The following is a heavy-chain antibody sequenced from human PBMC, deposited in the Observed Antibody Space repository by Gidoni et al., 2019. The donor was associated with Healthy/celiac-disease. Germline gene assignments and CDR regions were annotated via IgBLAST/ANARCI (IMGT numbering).Heavy chain of an antibody. CDR3: ARHGGTFGGVIVRKGNWFDP. D-gene: IGHD3-16*02. CDR1: GGSISSSSYY. J-gene: IGHJ5*02. Sequence: QLQLQESGPGLVQPSETLSLTCTVSGGSISSSSYYWGWIRQPPGKGLEWIGSIYYSGSTYYNPSRKCRGTISVDTSKNQFYLKLRSVTAEDTAVYYGARHGGTFGGVIVRKGNWFDPWGQGTLVTVSS. CDR2: IYYSGST. V-gene: IGHV4-39*01.